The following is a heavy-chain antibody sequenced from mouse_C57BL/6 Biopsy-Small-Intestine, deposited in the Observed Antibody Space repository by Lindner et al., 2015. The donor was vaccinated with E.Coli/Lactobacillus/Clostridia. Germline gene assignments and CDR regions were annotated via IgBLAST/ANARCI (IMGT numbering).Heavy chain of an antibody. V-gene: IGHV1-81*01. D-gene: IGHD1-1*01. J-gene: IGHJ2*01. CDR2: IYPRSGNT. Sequence: VQLQESGAELARPGASVKLSCKASGYTFTDYGISWVKQRTGQGLEWIGQIYPRSGNTYYNERFRGKATLTADGSSSTAYMELRSLTSEDSAVYFCARSGVTTIVPTNFGNWGQGTTLTVSS. CDR3: ARSGVTTIVPTNFGN. CDR1: GYTFTDYG.